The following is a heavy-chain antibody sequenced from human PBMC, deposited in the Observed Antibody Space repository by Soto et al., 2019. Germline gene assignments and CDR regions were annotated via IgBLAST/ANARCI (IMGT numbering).Heavy chain of an antibody. CDR2: IIPIFGTA. CDR1: GGTFSSYA. Sequence: GASVKVSCKASGGTFSSYAISWVRQAPGQGLEWMGGIIPIFGTANYAQKFQGRVTITADESTSTAYMELSSLRSEGTAVYYCARGNGPTYFYGTDVWGQGTTVTVSS. J-gene: IGHJ6*02. CDR3: ARGNGPTYFYGTDV. D-gene: IGHD2-8*01. V-gene: IGHV1-69*13.